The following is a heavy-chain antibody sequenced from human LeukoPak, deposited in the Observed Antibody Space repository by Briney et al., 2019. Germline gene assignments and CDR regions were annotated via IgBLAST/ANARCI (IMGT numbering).Heavy chain of an antibody. CDR3: ARDRLRPDY. J-gene: IGHJ4*02. CDR2: IKQDGSEK. V-gene: IGHV3-7*03. Sequence: GGSLRLSCAASGFTFSSYWMTWVRQAPGKGLEWVANIKQDGSEKYYVDSVKGRFTISRDNAKSSLYLQINSLRVEDTAVYFRARDRLRPDYWGQGTLVTVSS. CDR1: GFTFSSYW. D-gene: IGHD4-17*01.